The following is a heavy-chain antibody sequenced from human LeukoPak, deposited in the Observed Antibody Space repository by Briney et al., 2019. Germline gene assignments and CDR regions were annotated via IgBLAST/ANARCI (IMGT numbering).Heavy chain of an antibody. CDR2: VNSDGQDT. V-gene: IGHV3-74*03. D-gene: IGHD1-20*01. CDR3: ARVDNWNDGGY. Sequence: GGSLRLSCSASGFTFNKYWMHWVRQAPGKGPLWVSRVNSDGQDTTYADAVKGRFTISRDNAKNTVYLQMNSLRAKDTAIYYCARVDNWNDGGYWGQGTLVTVSS. J-gene: IGHJ4*02. CDR1: GFTFNKYW.